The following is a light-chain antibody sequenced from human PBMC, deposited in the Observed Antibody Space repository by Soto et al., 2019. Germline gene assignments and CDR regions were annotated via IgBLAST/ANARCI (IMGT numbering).Light chain of an antibody. CDR1: QNSSDY. CDR3: QQTYTSPYT. J-gene: IGKJ2*01. Sequence: TQMTQSPSSLSASVGDRVTLTRRASQNSSDYLNWYFQKPGKAPKLLIYAASTLQSGVPSRFRGSGSGTDFSLTISSLQPEDFATYYCQQTYTSPYTFGQGTKLEIK. CDR2: AAS. V-gene: IGKV1-39*01.